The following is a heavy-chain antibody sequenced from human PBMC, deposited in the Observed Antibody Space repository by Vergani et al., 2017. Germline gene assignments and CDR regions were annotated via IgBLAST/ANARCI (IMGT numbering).Heavy chain of an antibody. CDR1: GGSFTSYH. D-gene: IGHD4-11*01. V-gene: IGHV4-34*01. CDR3: ARVNTETNGHLYYYYYLDV. CDR2: IDHTGLP. J-gene: IGHJ6*03. Sequence: QVQLQQWGGGLLKPSETLSLTCVVNGGSFTSYHWTWIRQSPGEGLEWVGDIDHTGLPDYHPSLKSRLTMSVDKSRNQFSLTLHSVTATDTAIYFCARVNTETNGHLYYYYYLDVWGQGTAVTVS.